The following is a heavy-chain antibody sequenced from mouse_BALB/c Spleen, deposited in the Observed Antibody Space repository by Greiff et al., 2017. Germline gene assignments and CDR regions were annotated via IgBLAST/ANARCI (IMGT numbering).Heavy chain of an antibody. CDR3: ASLYGNYY. V-gene: IGHV1-7*01. D-gene: IGHD2-10*02. CDR1: GYTFTSYW. J-gene: IGHJ4*01. Sequence: VKLMESGAELAKPGASVKMSCKASGYTFTSYWMHWVKQRPGQGLEWIGYINPSTGYTEYNQKFKDKATLTADKSSSTAYMQLSSLTSEDSAVYYCASLYGNYYWGQGTSVTVSS. CDR2: INPSTGYT.